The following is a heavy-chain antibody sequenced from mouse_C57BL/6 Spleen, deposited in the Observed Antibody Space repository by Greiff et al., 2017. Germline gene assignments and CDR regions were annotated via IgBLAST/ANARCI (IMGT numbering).Heavy chain of an antibody. D-gene: IGHD4-1*01. J-gene: IGHJ4*01. CDR1: GFTFSSYA. Sequence: EVKLMESGGGLVKPGGSLKLSCAASGFTFSSYAMSWVRQTPEKRLEWVATISDGGSYTYYPDNVKGRFTISRDNAKNNLYLQMSHLKSEDTAMYYCARSGTDYAMDYWGQGTSVTVSS. V-gene: IGHV5-4*03. CDR2: ISDGGSYT. CDR3: ARSGTDYAMDY.